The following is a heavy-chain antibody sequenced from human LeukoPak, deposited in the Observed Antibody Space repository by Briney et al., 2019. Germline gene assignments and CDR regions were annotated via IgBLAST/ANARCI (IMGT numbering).Heavy chain of an antibody. CDR2: MGGSGGDT. Sequence: GGSLRLSCAASGFTFSSYAMNWIRQAPGKGLEWIAAMGGSGGDTYYEDSVKGRFTISRDNSKNTLFLQMNSLRAEDTAVYYCAKQQGSGWAFDIWGQGTMVTVSS. CDR1: GFTFSSYA. D-gene: IGHD6-19*01. V-gene: IGHV3-23*01. CDR3: AKQQGSGWAFDI. J-gene: IGHJ3*02.